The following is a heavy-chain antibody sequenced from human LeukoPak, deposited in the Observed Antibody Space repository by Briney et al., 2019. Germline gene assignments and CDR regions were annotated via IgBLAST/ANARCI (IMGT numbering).Heavy chain of an antibody. CDR3: ARDSSGYAEFDY. V-gene: IGHV3-23*01. CDR1: GFTFSTYA. Sequence: PGGSLRLSCAASGFTFSTYAMSWVRQAPGKGLEWVSAISGSGGGTYYADSVKGRFTISRDNSKNTLYVQMNRLRAEDTAVYYCARDSSGYAEFDYWGQGTLVTVSS. CDR2: ISGSGGGT. D-gene: IGHD3-22*01. J-gene: IGHJ4*02.